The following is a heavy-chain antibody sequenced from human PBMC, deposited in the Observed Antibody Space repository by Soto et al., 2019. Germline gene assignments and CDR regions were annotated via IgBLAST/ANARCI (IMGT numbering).Heavy chain of an antibody. J-gene: IGHJ3*02. V-gene: IGHV1-69*13. CDR1: GGTFSNQA. D-gene: IGHD6-13*01. CDR3: AREVAADGTFREDVFDI. CDR2: IIPIFSTT. Sequence: SVKVSCKAPGGTFSNQAINWVRQAPGQGLEWMGRIIPIFSTTNYAQKFQGRVTMTADESTITAYLELSSLKQDDTAVYYCAREVAADGTFREDVFDIWGQGTLVTVSS.